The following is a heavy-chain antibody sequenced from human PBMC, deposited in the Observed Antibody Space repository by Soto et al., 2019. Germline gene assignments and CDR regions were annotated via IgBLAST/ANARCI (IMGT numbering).Heavy chain of an antibody. Sequence: PSETLSLTCTVSGGSMGSYYWSWIRQPPGKGLEWIGYIYYSGSTYYNPSLKSRVTISVDTSKNQFSLRLSSVTAADTAVYYCARHKDCSGGSCNAVGYYYGLDVWGQGTTVTVS. CDR3: ARHKDCSGGSCNAVGYYYGLDV. V-gene: IGHV4-59*04. D-gene: IGHD2-15*01. J-gene: IGHJ6*02. CDR1: GGSMGSYY. CDR2: IYYSGST.